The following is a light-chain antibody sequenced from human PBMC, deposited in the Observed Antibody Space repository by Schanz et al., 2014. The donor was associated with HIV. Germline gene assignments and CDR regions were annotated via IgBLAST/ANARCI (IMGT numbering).Light chain of an antibody. J-gene: IGLJ3*02. CDR1: RSNIGAGYD. Sequence: QSVLTQPPSVSGAPGQRVTISCTGSRSNIGAGYDVHWYQQLPGTAPRLLIYGNSNRPSGVPDRFSGSKSGTSASLAITALQADDEADYYCSSFAGSNIPWVFGGGTKLTVL. V-gene: IGLV1-40*01. CDR3: SSFAGSNIPWV. CDR2: GNS.